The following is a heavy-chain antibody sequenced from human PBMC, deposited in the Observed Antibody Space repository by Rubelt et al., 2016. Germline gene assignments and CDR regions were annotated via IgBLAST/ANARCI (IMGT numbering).Heavy chain of an antibody. D-gene: IGHD2-15*01. CDR1: GDSTIISTYY. CDR2: KDDSGTT. V-gene: IGHV4-39*07. CDR3: ARARRFCSGGSCYWGLVDY. Sequence: QLQESGPGLVKPSETLSLTCNVSGDSTIISTYYWAWIRQSPGKGLEWIVSKDDSGTTFYNPSLQSRGTLSLDTSKTQSSLNVRSVTAADTAIYYCARARRFCSGGSCYWGLVDYWGQGTLVTVSS. J-gene: IGHJ4*02.